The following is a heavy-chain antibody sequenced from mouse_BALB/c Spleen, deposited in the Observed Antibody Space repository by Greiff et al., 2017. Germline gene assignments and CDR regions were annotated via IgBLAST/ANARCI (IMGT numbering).Heavy chain of an antibody. D-gene: IGHD4-1*01. CDR1: GFTFSSYG. Sequence: EVKLVESGGGLVQPGGSLKLSCAASGFTFSSYGMSWVRQTPDKRLELVATINSNGGSTYYPDSVKGRFTISRDNAKNTLYLQMSSLKSEDTAMYYCARDPETGYLDYWGQGTTLTVSS. J-gene: IGHJ2*01. CDR3: ARDPETGYLDY. CDR2: INSNGGST. V-gene: IGHV5-6-3*01.